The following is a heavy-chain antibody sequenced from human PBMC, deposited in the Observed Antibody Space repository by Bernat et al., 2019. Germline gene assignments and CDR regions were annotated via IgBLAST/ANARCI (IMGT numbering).Heavy chain of an antibody. CDR3: SRARGYCSGGSCYYDFDS. V-gene: IGHV3-11*05. CDR1: GFTFSDYY. Sequence: VQLVESGGGLVKPGGSLRLSCAASGFTFSDYYMSWIRQAPGKGLEWVSYISSSSSYTNYADSVKGRFTISRDNAKNSLYLQMNSLRAEDTAVYYCSRARGYCSGGSCYYDFDSWGQGTLVTVSS. D-gene: IGHD2-15*01. CDR2: ISSSSSYT. J-gene: IGHJ4*02.